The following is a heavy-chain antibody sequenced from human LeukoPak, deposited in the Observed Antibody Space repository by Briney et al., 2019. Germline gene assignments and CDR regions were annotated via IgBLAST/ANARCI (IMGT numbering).Heavy chain of an antibody. CDR1: GGSIYSSY. CDR3: AGYGSRSSYKAFDY. J-gene: IGHJ4*02. CDR2: VHYAEGS. V-gene: IGHV4-59*01. D-gene: IGHD3-10*01. Sequence: SETLSLTCLVSGGSIYSSYWSWIRQSPGKGLKWIGYVHYAEGSYYNPSLRSRVTLSVDTSKNQFSLRLNSVTAADTAVYYCAGYGSRSSYKAFDYWGQGTLVTVSS.